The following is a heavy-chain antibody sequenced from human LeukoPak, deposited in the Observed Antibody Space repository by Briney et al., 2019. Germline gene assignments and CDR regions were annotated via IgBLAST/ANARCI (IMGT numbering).Heavy chain of an antibody. V-gene: IGHV3-21*01. CDR2: ISSSSSYI. D-gene: IGHD6-13*01. J-gene: IGHJ4*02. CDR1: GFTFSSYS. CDR3: ARDGRTRIAAAGTGSYFDY. Sequence: PGGSLRLSCAASGFTFSSYSMNWVRQAPGKGLEWVSSISSSSSYIYYADSVKGRFTISRDNAKNSLYLQMNSLRAEDTAVYYCARDGRTRIAAAGTGSYFDYRGQGTLVTVSS.